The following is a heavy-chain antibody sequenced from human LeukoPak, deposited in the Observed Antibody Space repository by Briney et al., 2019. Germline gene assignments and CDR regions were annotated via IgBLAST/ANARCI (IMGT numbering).Heavy chain of an antibody. Sequence: GGSLRLSCAASGFTFSSYSMNWVRQAPGKGLEWVSSISSSIIYSADPLKGRFTISRDNAKNSLYLQMNSLRAEDTAVYYCARGGVVTANWYYYGMDVWGQGTTVTVSS. V-gene: IGHV3-21*01. D-gene: IGHD2-21*02. CDR3: ARGGVVTANWYYYGMDV. CDR1: GFTFSSYS. CDR2: ISSSII. J-gene: IGHJ6*02.